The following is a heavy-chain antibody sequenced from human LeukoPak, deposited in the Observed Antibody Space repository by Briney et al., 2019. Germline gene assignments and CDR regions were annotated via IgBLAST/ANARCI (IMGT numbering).Heavy chain of an antibody. CDR1: GYTFTSYY. Sequence: GASVKVSCKASGYTFTSYYMHRVRQAPGQGLEWMGIINPSGGSTSYAQKFQGRVTMTRDTSTSTVYMELSSLRSEDTAVYYCARDSWAPNSFWGGAKPGPLDYWGQGTLVTVSS. J-gene: IGHJ4*02. V-gene: IGHV1-46*01. D-gene: IGHD1-26*01. CDR3: ARDSWAPNSFWGGAKPGPLDY. CDR2: INPSGGST.